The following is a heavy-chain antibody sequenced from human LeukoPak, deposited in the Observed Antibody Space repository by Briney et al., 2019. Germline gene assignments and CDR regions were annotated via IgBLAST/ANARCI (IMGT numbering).Heavy chain of an antibody. J-gene: IGHJ4*02. CDR3: AREWSYGDYYDC. D-gene: IGHD4-17*01. Sequence: GASVKVSCKASGYTFTSYDINWVRQATGQGLEWMGWMNPNSGNTGYAQKFQGRVTMTRNTSISTAYMELSSLRSEDTAVYYCAREWSYGDYYDCWGQGTLVTVSS. CDR2: MNPNSGNT. V-gene: IGHV1-8*01. CDR1: GYTFTSYD.